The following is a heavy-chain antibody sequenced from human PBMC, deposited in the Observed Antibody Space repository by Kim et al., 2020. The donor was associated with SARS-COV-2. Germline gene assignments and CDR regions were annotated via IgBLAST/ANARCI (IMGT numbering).Heavy chain of an antibody. J-gene: IGHJ4*02. V-gene: IGHV3-73*01. CDR3: TSLDSSGYYSVDDY. Sequence: GGSLRLSCAASGFTFSGSAMHWVRQASGKGLEWVGRIRSKANSYATAYAASVKGRFTISRDDSKNTAYLQMNSLKTEDSAVYYCTSLDSSGYYSVDDYWGQATLLTVSS. CDR1: GFTFSGSA. D-gene: IGHD3-22*01. CDR2: IRSKANSYAT.